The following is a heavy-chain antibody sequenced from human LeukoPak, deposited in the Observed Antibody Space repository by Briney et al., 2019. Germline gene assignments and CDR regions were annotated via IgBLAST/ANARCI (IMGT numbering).Heavy chain of an antibody. CDR1: GITFRSYS. V-gene: IGHV3-48*02. D-gene: IGHD2-2*01. CDR2: ISQSSGTI. Sequence: PGRSLRLSCGASGITFRSYSMNWVRQAPGKGLEWVSYISQSSGTIYYADSVQGRFTVSRDNAKSSLYLQMNSLRDEDTAVYYCVSCSSIGCYQGGFDYWGQGTLVTVSS. CDR3: VSCSSIGCYQGGFDY. J-gene: IGHJ4*02.